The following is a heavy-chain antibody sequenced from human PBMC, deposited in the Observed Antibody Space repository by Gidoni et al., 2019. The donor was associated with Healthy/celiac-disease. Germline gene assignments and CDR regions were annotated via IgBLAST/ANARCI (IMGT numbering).Heavy chain of an antibody. CDR3: ARDDDDVWGSYRNLYYDYYGMDV. V-gene: IGHV3-21*01. CDR1: GFTFSSSS. D-gene: IGHD3-16*01. J-gene: IGHJ6*02. Sequence: EVQLVESGGGLVKPGGSLSLSCAASGFTFSSSSMNWVRQAPGKGLEWVESIRRSSSYIYYADSVKGRFTIYRDNAKNSLYLQMNSLRAEDTAVYYCARDDDDVWGSYRNLYYDYYGMDVWGQGTTVTVSS. CDR2: IRRSSSYI.